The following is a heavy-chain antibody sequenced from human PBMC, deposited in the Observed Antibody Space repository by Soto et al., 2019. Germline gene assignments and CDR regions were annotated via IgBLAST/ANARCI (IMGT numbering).Heavy chain of an antibody. V-gene: IGHV4-31*03. Sequence: SETLSLTCTVSGGSISSGSYYWSWIRQHPGKGLEWIGYIYYSGSTYYNPSLKSRVTISVDTSKNQFSLKLSSVTAADTAVYYCARGFTGGCHHPHFMLYYYYGMDVWGQGTTVTVSS. J-gene: IGHJ6*02. CDR3: ARGFTGGCHHPHFMLYYYYGMDV. D-gene: IGHD2-8*02. CDR1: GGSISSGSYY. CDR2: IYYSGST.